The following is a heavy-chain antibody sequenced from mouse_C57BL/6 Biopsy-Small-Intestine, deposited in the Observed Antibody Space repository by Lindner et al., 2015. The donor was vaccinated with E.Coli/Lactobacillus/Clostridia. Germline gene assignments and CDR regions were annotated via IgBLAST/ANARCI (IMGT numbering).Heavy chain of an antibody. CDR2: IGPESGVS. V-gene: IGHV14-4*01. Sequence: VQLQESGAELVRPGASVKLSCTASGFNIKDDYMHWVKQRPEQGLEWIGWIGPESGVSEYAPKFQDKATITADTSSNTAYLQLSSLTSEDTAVYYCARSTTMITAWFAYWGQGTLVTVSA. CDR1: GFNIKDDY. D-gene: IGHD2-4*01. CDR3: ARSTTMITAWFAY. J-gene: IGHJ3*01.